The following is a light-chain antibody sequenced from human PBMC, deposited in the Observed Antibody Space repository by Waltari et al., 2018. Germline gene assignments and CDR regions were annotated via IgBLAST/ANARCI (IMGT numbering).Light chain of an antibody. V-gene: IGKV3-11*01. CDR3: QQRSDWPPLT. Sequence: EIVLTQSPATLSLSPGERATLSCRASQSVNTYLAWYRQKPGQAPRLLIYDASNRATGIPARFRGSGSGTDFTLTISSLEPEDFAVYYCQQRSDWPPLTFGGGTKVEIK. J-gene: IGKJ4*01. CDR1: QSVNTY. CDR2: DAS.